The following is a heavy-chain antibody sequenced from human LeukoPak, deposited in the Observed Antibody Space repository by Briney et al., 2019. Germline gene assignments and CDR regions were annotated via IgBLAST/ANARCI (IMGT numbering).Heavy chain of an antibody. J-gene: IGHJ4*02. CDR1: GGTFSSYA. Sequence: GASVKVSCKASGGTFSSYAISWVRQAPGQGLEWMGGIIPIFGTANYALKFQGRVTITADESTSTAYMELSSLRSEDTAVYYCASDAGYSSGWLHLALAPRYYFDYWGQGTLVTVSS. CDR2: IIPIFGTA. D-gene: IGHD6-19*01. V-gene: IGHV1-69*13. CDR3: ASDAGYSSGWLHLALAPRYYFDY.